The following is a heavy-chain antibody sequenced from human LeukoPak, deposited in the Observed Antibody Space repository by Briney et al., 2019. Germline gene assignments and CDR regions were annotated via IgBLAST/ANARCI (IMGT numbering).Heavy chain of an antibody. D-gene: IGHD5-12*01. CDR1: GGSISSSMYY. J-gene: IGHJ5*02. CDR2: ISYTGST. V-gene: IGHV4-61*01. CDR3: ARDIISEYSRSHSHFDP. Sequence: SETLSLTCTVSGGSISSSMYYWGWIRQPPGRGLEWIGYISYTGSTSYNPSLKSRVTISVDTSKNQFSLRLSSVTAADTAVYYCARDIISEYSRSHSHFDPWGQGTLVTVSS.